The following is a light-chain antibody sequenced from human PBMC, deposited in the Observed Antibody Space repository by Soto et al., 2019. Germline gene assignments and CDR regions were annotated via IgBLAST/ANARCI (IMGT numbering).Light chain of an antibody. CDR3: QQLNSYPLFT. CDR1: QGIRSY. J-gene: IGKJ3*01. V-gene: IGKV1-9*01. Sequence: DIQLTQSPSFLSASVGDRVTMTCRASQGIRSYLAWYQQKPGKAPKLLIYAASALQSGVPSRFSGSGFVTEFTLTISRLEPEDFATYYCQQLNSYPLFTFGPGTKVDIK. CDR2: AAS.